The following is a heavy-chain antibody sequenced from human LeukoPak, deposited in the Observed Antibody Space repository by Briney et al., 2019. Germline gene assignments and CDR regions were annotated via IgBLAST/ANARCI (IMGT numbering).Heavy chain of an antibody. CDR1: GFTFSSYS. CDR3: ARGASMVRGVIDY. D-gene: IGHD3-10*01. J-gene: IGHJ4*02. Sequence: KPGGSLRLSCAASGFTFSSYSMNWVRQAPGEGLEWVSSISSSSSYIYYADSVKGRFTISRDNAKNSLYLQMNSLRAEDTAVYYCARGASMVRGVIDYWGQGTLVTVSS. V-gene: IGHV3-21*01. CDR2: ISSSSSYI.